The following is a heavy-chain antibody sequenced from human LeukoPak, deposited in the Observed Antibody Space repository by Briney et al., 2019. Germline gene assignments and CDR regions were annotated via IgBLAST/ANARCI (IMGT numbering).Heavy chain of an antibody. V-gene: IGHV3-53*01. J-gene: IGHJ2*01. CDR2: IYFGGTT. CDR1: GFTVSSNY. D-gene: IGHD4-17*01. Sequence: AGGSLRLSCAASGFTVSSNYMTWVRQAPGQGLEWVSVIYFGGTTYYADSVKGRFTISRDNSKNTVYLQMNSLRVEDTAVYYCAREYGDYSCYFDLWGRGTLVTVSS. CDR3: AREYGDYSCYFDL.